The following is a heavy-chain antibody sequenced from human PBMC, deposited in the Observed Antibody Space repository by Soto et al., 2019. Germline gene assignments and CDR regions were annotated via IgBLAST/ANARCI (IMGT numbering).Heavy chain of an antibody. CDR2: ISGSGGST. CDR1: GFTFSSYA. CDR3: ASPGWVVPAAARVDDAFDI. V-gene: IGHV3-23*01. D-gene: IGHD2-2*01. J-gene: IGHJ3*02. Sequence: GGSLRLSCAASGFTFSSYAMSWVRQAPGKGLEWVSAISGSGGSTYYADSVKGRFTISRDNSKNTLYLQMNSLRAEDTAVYYCASPGWVVPAAARVDDAFDIWGQGTMVTVSS.